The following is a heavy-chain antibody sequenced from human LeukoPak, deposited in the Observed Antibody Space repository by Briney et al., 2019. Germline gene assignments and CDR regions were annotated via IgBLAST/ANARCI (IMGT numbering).Heavy chain of an antibody. D-gene: IGHD6-13*01. CDR1: GFTFRTYA. V-gene: IGHV3-23*01. CDR3: AKDKAPRSWHIPSDF. Sequence: PGGSLRLSCAASGFTFRTYAMSWVRQAPGKGLEWVSGISDSGDGTYYAESVKGRFTISRDNSKNTVFLQMNSLRADDTAKYYCAKDKAPRSWHIPSDFWGQGTLVTVSS. CDR2: ISDSGDGT. J-gene: IGHJ4*02.